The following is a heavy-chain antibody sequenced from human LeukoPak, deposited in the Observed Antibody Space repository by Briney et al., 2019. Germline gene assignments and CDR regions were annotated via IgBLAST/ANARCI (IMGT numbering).Heavy chain of an antibody. J-gene: IGHJ4*02. D-gene: IGHD6-19*01. V-gene: IGHV3-23*01. CDR1: GFTFSSYA. CDR3: AKDCSSGWYFFSYFDY. CDR2: ISGSGGST. Sequence: GGSLRLSCAASGFTFSSYAMSWVRQAPGKGLEWVSAISGSGGSTYYADSVKGRFTISRDNSKNTLYLQMNSLRAEDTAVHYCAKDCSSGWYFFSYFDYWGQGTLVTVSS.